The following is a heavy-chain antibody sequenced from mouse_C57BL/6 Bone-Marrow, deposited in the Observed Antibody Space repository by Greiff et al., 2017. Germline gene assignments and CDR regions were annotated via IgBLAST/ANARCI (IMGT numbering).Heavy chain of an antibody. CDR2: IWTGGGT. CDR3: ARNLGYYGSSRYFDV. J-gene: IGHJ1*03. Sequence: VHLVESGPGLVAPSQSLSITCTVSGFSLTSYAISWVRQPPGKGLEWLGVIWTGGGTNYNSALKSRLSISKDNSKSQVFLKMNSLQTDDTARYYCARNLGYYGSSRYFDVWGTGTTVTVSS. D-gene: IGHD1-1*01. CDR1: GFSLTSYA. V-gene: IGHV2-9-1*01.